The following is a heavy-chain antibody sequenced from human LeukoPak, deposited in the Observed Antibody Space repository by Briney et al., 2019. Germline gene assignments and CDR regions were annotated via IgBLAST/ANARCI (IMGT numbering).Heavy chain of an antibody. V-gene: IGHV3-33*06. D-gene: IGHD4-11*01. Sequence: PGTSLRLSCVTSRFTFSHFGMHWVRQAPGKGLEWVAVIWSDATNQYYADSVKGRFTISRDNFRRTVSLEMNSLRAEDTAVYYCAKDAQRGIDYSNPLEHGGQGSLVIVSS. J-gene: IGHJ4*02. CDR3: AKDAQRGIDYSNPLEH. CDR1: RFTFSHFG. CDR2: IWSDATNQ.